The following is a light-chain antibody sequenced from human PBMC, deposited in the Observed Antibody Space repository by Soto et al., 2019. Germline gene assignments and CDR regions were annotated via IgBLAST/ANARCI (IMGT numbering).Light chain of an antibody. CDR3: SSYTGSSLPV. CDR2: EVS. CDR1: SSDVGGYNY. V-gene: IGLV2-14*01. J-gene: IGLJ2*01. Sequence: QSALTQPASVSGSPGQSITISCTGTSSDVGGYNYVSWYQQHPGKAPKFMIYEVSNRPSGVSNRFSGSKSGNTASLTISGLQAEDEADYYCSSYTGSSLPVFGGGTKLTVL.